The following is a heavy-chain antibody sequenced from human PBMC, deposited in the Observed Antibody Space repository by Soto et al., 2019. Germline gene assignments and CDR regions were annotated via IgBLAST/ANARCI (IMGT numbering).Heavy chain of an antibody. CDR2: IITIFGTA. D-gene: IGHD2-21*02. CDR3: ASPVVVTAISPFDY. V-gene: IGHV1-69*01. CDR1: GGTFSSYA. Sequence: AVKDSCKSSGGTFSSYAISWVRQAPGQGLEWMGGIITIFGTANYAQKFQGRVTITADESKSTAYMELSSLRSEDTAVYFCASPVVVTAISPFDYWGQGTLVTVSS. J-gene: IGHJ4*02.